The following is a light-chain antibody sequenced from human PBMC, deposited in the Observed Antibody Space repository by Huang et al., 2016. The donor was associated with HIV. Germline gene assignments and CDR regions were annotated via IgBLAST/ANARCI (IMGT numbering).Light chain of an antibody. V-gene: IGKV3-15*01. CDR1: QNVSTN. CDR2: GAS. J-gene: IGKJ1*01. CDR3: QHYDNWAPAT. Sequence: EIVMTQSPVTLSVSPGESATLSCRASQNVSTNLAWYQHKPGRAPRLLIYGASTRDTSVPARFSASGAGTEFTVTVGGLRSDDLAVYYCQHYDNWAPATFGQGTKLEFK.